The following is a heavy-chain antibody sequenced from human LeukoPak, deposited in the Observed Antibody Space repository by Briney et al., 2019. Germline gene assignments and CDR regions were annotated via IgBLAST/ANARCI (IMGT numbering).Heavy chain of an antibody. CDR3: VRADYNGGNPGSFDI. D-gene: IGHD2-8*01. V-gene: IGHV4-39*07. CDR2: IYYTGIS. Sequence: KSSETLSLTCTVSGASITIGAESYRWGWIRQPPGKGLEWIGTIYYTGISYYNPSLESRVTSSLDTSKNQFSLTLNSVTATDTAVYYCVRADYNGGNPGSFDIWGRGTMVTVSS. J-gene: IGHJ3*02. CDR1: GASITIGAESYR.